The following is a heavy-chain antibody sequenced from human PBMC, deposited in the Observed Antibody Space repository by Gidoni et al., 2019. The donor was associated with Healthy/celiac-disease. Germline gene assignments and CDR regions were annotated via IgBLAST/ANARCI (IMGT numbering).Heavy chain of an antibody. CDR1: GYTFTSYD. CDR3: AGTYSSSWYPLYYYYGMDV. J-gene: IGHJ6*02. Sequence: QVQLVQSGAEVKKPGASVKVSCKASGYTFTSYDTNWVRQATGQGLEWMGWMNPNSGNTGYAQKFQGRVTMTRNTSISTAYMELSSLRSEDTAVYYCAGTYSSSWYPLYYYYGMDVWGQGTTVTVSS. CDR2: MNPNSGNT. D-gene: IGHD6-13*01. V-gene: IGHV1-8*01.